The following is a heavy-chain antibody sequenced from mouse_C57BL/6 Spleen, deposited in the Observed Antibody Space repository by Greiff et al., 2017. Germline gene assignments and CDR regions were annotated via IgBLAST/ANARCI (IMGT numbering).Heavy chain of an antibody. CDR2: IYPGSGNT. D-gene: IGHD4-1*01. Sequence: QVQLQQSGAELVRPGASVKLSCKASGYTFTDYYINWVKQRPGQGLEWIARIYPGSGNTYYNEKFKGKATLTAEKSSSTAYMQLSSLTSEDSAVYFGLTGTGAMDYWGQGTSVTVSS. CDR3: LTGTGAMDY. V-gene: IGHV1-76*01. J-gene: IGHJ4*01. CDR1: GYTFTDYY.